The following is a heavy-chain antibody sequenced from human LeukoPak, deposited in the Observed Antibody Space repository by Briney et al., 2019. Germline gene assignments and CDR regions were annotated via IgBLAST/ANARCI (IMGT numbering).Heavy chain of an antibody. D-gene: IGHD6-19*01. CDR1: GYTFTSYY. Sequence: ASVKVSCKASGYTFTSYYMHWVRQAPGQGLEWMGIINPSGGSTSYAQKFQGRVTMTRDTSTSTVYMELSSLRSEDTAVYYCARGAVAGTYPFYYGMDVWGQGTTVTVSS. J-gene: IGHJ6*02. CDR3: ARGAVAGTYPFYYGMDV. CDR2: INPSGGST. V-gene: IGHV1-46*01.